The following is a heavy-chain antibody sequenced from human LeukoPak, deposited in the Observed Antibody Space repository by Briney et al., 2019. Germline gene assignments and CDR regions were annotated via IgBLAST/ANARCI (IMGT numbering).Heavy chain of an antibody. CDR2: IIPIFGTA. CDR1: GGTFSSYA. J-gene: IGHJ4*02. D-gene: IGHD6-19*01. Sequence: SVKVSCKASGGTFSSYAISWVRQAPGQGLEWMGGIIPIFGTANYAQKFQGRVTITADESTSTAYMELSSLRSEDTAVYYRARDRNRTPYSSGWYDYWGQGTLVTVSS. V-gene: IGHV1-69*13. CDR3: ARDRNRTPYSSGWYDY.